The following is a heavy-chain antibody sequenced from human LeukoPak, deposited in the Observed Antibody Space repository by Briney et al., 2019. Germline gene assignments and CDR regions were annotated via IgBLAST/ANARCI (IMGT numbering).Heavy chain of an antibody. CDR1: GGTFSSYA. CDR3: ASGRVRLYYFDY. Sequence: SVKVSCKASGGTFSSYAISWVRQAPGQGLEWMGGIIPIFGTANYAQKFQGRVTITTDESTSTANMELSSLRSEDTAVYYCASGRVRLYYFDYWGQGTLVTVSS. CDR2: IIPIFGTA. J-gene: IGHJ4*02. D-gene: IGHD6-25*01. V-gene: IGHV1-69*05.